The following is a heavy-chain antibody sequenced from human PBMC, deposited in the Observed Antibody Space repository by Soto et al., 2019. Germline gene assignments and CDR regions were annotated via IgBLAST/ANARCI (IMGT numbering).Heavy chain of an antibody. D-gene: IGHD1-20*01. CDR2: INEDGSKQ. CDR3: ARDGFNWNDLDY. CDR1: GFTYSTYW. V-gene: IGHV3-7*01. Sequence: EVQLVESGGALVQPGGSLRLSCAASGFTYSTYWMTWVRQAPGKGLEWVANINEDGSKQYYVDSVKGRFTMSRDNPTNSLYLQMNDLRAEDTALYYCARDGFNWNDLDYSGQGTLVTVTS. J-gene: IGHJ4*02.